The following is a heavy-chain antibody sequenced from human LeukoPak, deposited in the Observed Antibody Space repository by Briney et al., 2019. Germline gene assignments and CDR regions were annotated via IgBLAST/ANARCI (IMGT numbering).Heavy chain of an antibody. J-gene: IGHJ3*02. Sequence: SETLSLTCAVYGGSFSGYYWSWIRQPPGKGLEWIGEINHSGSTNYNPSLKSRVTISVDTSKNQFSLKLSSVTAADTAVYYCARWGTGTTNAFDIWGQGTMVTVSS. CDR2: INHSGST. D-gene: IGHD1-7*01. CDR1: GGSFSGYY. CDR3: ARWGTGTTNAFDI. V-gene: IGHV4-34*01.